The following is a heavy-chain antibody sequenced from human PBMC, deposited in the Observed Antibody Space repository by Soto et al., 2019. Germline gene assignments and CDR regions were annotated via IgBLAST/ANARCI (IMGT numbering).Heavy chain of an antibody. CDR1: GFTFDDYA. V-gene: IGHV3-9*01. CDR2: ISWNSGSI. Sequence: EVQLVESGGGLVQPGRSLRLSCAASGFTFDDYAMHWVRQAPGKGLEWVSGISWNSGSIGYADSVKGRFTISRDNAKNSLYLQMNSLRAEDTALYYCAKDRLSDDYYGMDVWGQGTTVTVSS. CDR3: AKDRLSDDYYGMDV. J-gene: IGHJ6*02. D-gene: IGHD6-25*01.